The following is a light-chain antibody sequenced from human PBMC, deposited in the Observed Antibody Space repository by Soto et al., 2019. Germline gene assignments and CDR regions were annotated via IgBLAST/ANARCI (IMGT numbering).Light chain of an antibody. J-gene: IGKJ2*01. Sequence: DIQMTQSPSSLSASVGDRVTITCRASQSIRYHLNWYQQKPGKAPNLLIFAASSSQGEVPSRFSGSGSGTDFTLTISSLQPEDFATYYCQQSYSTPYTFGQGTKLEIK. CDR3: QQSYSTPYT. V-gene: IGKV1-39*01. CDR1: QSIRYH. CDR2: AAS.